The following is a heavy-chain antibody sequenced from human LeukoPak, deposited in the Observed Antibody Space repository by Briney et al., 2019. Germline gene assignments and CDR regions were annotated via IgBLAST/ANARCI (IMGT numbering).Heavy chain of an antibody. CDR1: VGSIISHY. D-gene: IGHD3-22*01. CDR3: ARHGLYERSGYYTFDY. Sequence: SETLSLTCNVPVGSIISHYWSWIRHPPGKGLEWIGYIYYTVNTNYNPPLQSRVTISIHTSKNHYSLKLSYVTAAETAVYYCARHGLYERSGYYTFDYWGQGTLVTVSS. CDR2: IYYTVNT. V-gene: IGHV4-59*08. J-gene: IGHJ4*02.